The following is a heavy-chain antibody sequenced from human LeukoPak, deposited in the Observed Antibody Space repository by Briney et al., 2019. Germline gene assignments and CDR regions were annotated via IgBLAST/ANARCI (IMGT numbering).Heavy chain of an antibody. V-gene: IGHV3-7*05. J-gene: IGHJ4*02. Sequence: GESLRLSCAASGFTFRNFWMSWVRQAPGKGLEWVGNIKEDGSTKYYLGSVKGRVTISKDNARNSLHLQLDSLRAEDTAVYFCARDTGFNTFDYWGQGTLVTVSS. D-gene: IGHD5-24*01. CDR3: ARDTGFNTFDY. CDR1: GFTFRNFW. CDR2: IKEDGSTK.